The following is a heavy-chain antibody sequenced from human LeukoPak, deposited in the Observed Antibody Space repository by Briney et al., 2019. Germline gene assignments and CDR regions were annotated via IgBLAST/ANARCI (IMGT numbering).Heavy chain of an antibody. CDR2: ISYDGSNK. D-gene: IGHD5-12*01. J-gene: IGHJ5*02. CDR3: ATDLGDIVATIPFDP. V-gene: IGHV3-30-3*01. Sequence: PGGSLRLSCAASGFTFSSYAMHWVRQAPGKGLEWVAVISYDGSNKYYADSVKGRFTISRDNSKNTLYLQMNSLRAEDTAVYYCATDLGDIVATIPFDPWGQGTLVTVSS. CDR1: GFTFSSYA.